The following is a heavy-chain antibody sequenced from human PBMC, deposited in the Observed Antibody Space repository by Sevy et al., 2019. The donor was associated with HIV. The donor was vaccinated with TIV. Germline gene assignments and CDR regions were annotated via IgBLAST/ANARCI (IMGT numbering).Heavy chain of an antibody. V-gene: IGHV1-18*01. Sequence: ASVKVSCKASGYTFTNYFITWVRQAPGQGLEWMGRISTYNTEYAQKFQGRLTMTTDTSTSTVYMELRSLRFDDTAVYYCARAPSGSQGPGQYSQHWGQGTLVTVSS. CDR2: ISTYNT. CDR1: GYTFTNYF. D-gene: IGHD1-26*01. J-gene: IGHJ1*01. CDR3: ARAPSGSQGPGQYSQH.